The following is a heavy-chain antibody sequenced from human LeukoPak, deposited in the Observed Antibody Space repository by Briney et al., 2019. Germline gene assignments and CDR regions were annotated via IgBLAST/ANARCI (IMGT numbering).Heavy chain of an antibody. J-gene: IGHJ6*03. CDR3: ARASVVPAATLVYYYYYMDV. V-gene: IGHV3-21*01. D-gene: IGHD2-2*01. Sequence: GGSLRLSCAASGFTFSSYSMNWVRQAPGKGLEWVSSISSSSSYIYYADSVKGRFTISRDNAKNSLYLQMNSLRAEDTAVYYCARASVVPAATLVYYYYYMDVWGKGTTVTVSS. CDR1: GFTFSSYS. CDR2: ISSSSSYI.